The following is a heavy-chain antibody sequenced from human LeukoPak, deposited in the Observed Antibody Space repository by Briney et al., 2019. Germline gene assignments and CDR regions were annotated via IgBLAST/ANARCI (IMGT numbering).Heavy chain of an antibody. CDR1: GGTFSSYA. CDR3: ARTRWYGPSYSFDY. D-gene: IGHD6-13*01. V-gene: IGHV1-69*13. Sequence: SVKVSCKASGGTFSSYAISWVRQAPGQGLEWMGGIIPIFGTANYAQKFQGRVTITADESTSTAYMELSSLRSEDTAVYYCARTRWYGPSYSFDYWGREPWSPSPQ. CDR2: IIPIFGTA. J-gene: IGHJ4*02.